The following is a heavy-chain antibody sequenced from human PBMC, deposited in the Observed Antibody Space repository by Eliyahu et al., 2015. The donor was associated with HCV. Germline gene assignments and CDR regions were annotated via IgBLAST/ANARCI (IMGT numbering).Heavy chain of an antibody. V-gene: IGHV1-46*01. CDR3: ARDGDVTMVRGVRPMDV. D-gene: IGHD3-10*01. CDR2: INPSGDIT. CDR1: GXSFXTYY. Sequence: QVQLVQPGAEVKKPGASVKVSCKASGXSFXTYYMHWVRQAPGQGLEWMGLINPSGDITTYAQKFQGRVTMTRDTSTSTVYMELSSLTSDDTAVYYCARDGDVTMVRGVRPMDVWGQGTTVTVSS. J-gene: IGHJ6*02.